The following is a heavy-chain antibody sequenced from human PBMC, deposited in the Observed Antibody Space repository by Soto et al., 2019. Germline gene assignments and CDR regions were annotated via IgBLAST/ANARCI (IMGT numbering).Heavy chain of an antibody. V-gene: IGHV4-59*01. D-gene: IGHD3-3*01. J-gene: IGHJ6*04. CDR1: GGSISSYY. CDR2: TYYSGST. Sequence: SETLSLTCTVSGGSISSYYWSWIRQPPGKGLEWIGYTYYSGSTNYNPSLKSRVTISVDTSKNQFSLKLSSVTAADTAVYYCAREAIFGKDVRGKGTTVTGSA. CDR3: AREAIFGKDV.